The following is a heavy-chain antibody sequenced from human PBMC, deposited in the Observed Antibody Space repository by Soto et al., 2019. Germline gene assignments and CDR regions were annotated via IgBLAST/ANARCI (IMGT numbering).Heavy chain of an antibody. CDR1: GFTFSKYW. CDR2: IKQDGSEK. CDR3: AREHGVRGVFYYYYYGVDV. Sequence: EVQLVESGGGLVQPGGSLRLSCAASGFTFSKYWMSWVRQAPGKGLEWVANIKQDGSEKYYVDSVKGRFTISRDNAKNSLYLQMNSLRAEDTAVYYCAREHGVRGVFYYYYYGVDVWGQGTTVTVSS. V-gene: IGHV3-7*01. D-gene: IGHD3-10*01. J-gene: IGHJ6*02.